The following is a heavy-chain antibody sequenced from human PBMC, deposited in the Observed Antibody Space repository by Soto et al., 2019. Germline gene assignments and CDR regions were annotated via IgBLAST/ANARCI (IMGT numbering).Heavy chain of an antibody. CDR2: IYYSGST. Sequence: PSETLSLTCTVSGGSISSYYWSWIRQPPGKGLEWIGYIYYSGSTNYNPSLKSRATISVDTSKNQFSLKLSSVTAADTAVYYCARHPTAYYFDYWGQGTLVTVSS. CDR3: ARHPTAYYFDY. J-gene: IGHJ4*02. V-gene: IGHV4-59*08. CDR1: GGSISSYY.